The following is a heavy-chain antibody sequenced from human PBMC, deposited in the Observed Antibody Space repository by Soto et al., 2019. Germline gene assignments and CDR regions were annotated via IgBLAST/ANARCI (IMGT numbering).Heavy chain of an antibody. CDR2: IYYSGST. D-gene: IGHD4-4*01. V-gene: IGHV4-31*02. CDR1: GGSISSGGYY. J-gene: IGHJ6*02. CDR3: ARIQSDYYYGMDV. Sequence: SETLSLTXTVSGGSISSGGYYWSWIRQHPGKGLEWIGYIYYSGSTYYNPSLKSRVTISVDTSKNQFSLKLSSVTAADTAVYYCARIQSDYYYGMDVWGQGTTVTVS.